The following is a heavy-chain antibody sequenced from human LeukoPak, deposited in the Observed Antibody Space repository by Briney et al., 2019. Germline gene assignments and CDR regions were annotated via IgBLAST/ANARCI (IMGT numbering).Heavy chain of an antibody. CDR1: GFTVSGVY. V-gene: IGHV3-53*01. CDR3: ASRPRDAAALDY. J-gene: IGHJ4*02. CDR2: IYSDDST. D-gene: IGHD6-13*01. Sequence: GGSLRLSCVASGFTVSGVYMSWVRQAPGQGLDWVSVIYSDDSTYYADSVKGRFTISRDNSKNALNLQMNSLRAEDTAVYYCASRPRDAAALDYWGQGTLVTVSS.